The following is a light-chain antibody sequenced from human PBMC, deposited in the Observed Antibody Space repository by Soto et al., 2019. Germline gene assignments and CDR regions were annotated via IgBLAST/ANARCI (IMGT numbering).Light chain of an antibody. V-gene: IGKV1-5*01. CDR3: QRDNRNSRT. CDR2: DAS. J-gene: IGKJ1*01. Sequence: DIQMNQSPSTLYASVGDRVTITGRASQNINQWLAWYQQKPGKAPKFLIYDASILESGVPSRFSGTGSGTEFTLTISSLQPDDFATYYCQRDNRNSRTCGQGTKVEI. CDR1: QNINQW.